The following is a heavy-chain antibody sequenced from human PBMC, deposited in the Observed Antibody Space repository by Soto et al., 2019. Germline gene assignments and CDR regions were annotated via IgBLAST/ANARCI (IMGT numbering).Heavy chain of an antibody. CDR1: GYTLTELS. Sequence: QVQLVQSGAEVKKPGASVKVSCKVSGYTLTELSMHWVRQAPGKGLEWMGGFDPEDGETIYAQKFQGRVTMTEDTSTDTAYMELRSLRSEDTAVYYCAIGADIVVVPAAHKGAWFDPWGQGNLVTVSS. CDR2: FDPEDGET. J-gene: IGHJ5*02. CDR3: AIGADIVVVPAAHKGAWFDP. V-gene: IGHV1-24*01. D-gene: IGHD2-2*01.